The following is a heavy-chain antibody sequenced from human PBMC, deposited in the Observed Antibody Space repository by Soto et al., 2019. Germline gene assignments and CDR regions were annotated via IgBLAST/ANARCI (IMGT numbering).Heavy chain of an antibody. CDR3: ARLGGYYQAFDQ. J-gene: IGHJ4*02. D-gene: IGHD3-22*01. CDR2: IYYSGST. CDR1: GGSISSYY. V-gene: IGHV4-59*08. Sequence: PSETLSLTCTVSGGSISSYYWSWIRQPPGKGLEWIGYIYYSGSTKYNPSLKSRVTISVDTSKNQFSLKLTSVTAADTAVYYCARLGGYYQAFDQWGQGSLVTV.